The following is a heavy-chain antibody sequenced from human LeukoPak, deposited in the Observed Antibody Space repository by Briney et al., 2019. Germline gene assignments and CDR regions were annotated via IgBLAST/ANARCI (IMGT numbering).Heavy chain of an antibody. CDR3: AKIPAGYYDSSGLPLG. J-gene: IGHJ4*02. D-gene: IGHD3-22*01. CDR2: IYSGGST. V-gene: IGHV3-53*05. CDR1: GFTVSSNY. Sequence: GGSLRLSCAASGFTVSSNYMSWVRQAPGKGLEWVSVIYSGGSTYYADSVKGRFTISRDNSKNTLYLQMSSLRAEDTAVYYCAKIPAGYYDSSGLPLGWGQGTLVTVSS.